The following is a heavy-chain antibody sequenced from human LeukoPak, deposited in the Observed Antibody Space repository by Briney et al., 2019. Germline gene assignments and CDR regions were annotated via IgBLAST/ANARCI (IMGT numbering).Heavy chain of an antibody. Sequence: ASVEVSCKASGYTFTSYYIHWVRQARGQGLEWMGWINPKSGGTKYAQKFQGRVTMTRDTSISTAYMEMSRLRSDDTAVYYCARDLYFDYWGQGTLVTVSS. CDR2: INPKSGGT. CDR3: ARDLYFDY. CDR1: GYTFTSYY. V-gene: IGHV1-2*02. J-gene: IGHJ4*02.